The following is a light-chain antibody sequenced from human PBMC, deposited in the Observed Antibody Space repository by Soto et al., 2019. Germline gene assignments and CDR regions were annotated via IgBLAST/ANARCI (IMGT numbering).Light chain of an antibody. V-gene: IGKV1-39*01. CDR1: QSIRNY. CDR3: QHTDSTPQT. Sequence: DIQMTQSPSSLSASVGDRVTIYCRASQSIRNYVSWYQQKPGTAPKHLIRAASTLQSGVPSRFRGSGPSTAFTLTISSLQIEDFATYYCQHTDSTPQTFGQGTNVEI. J-gene: IGKJ1*01. CDR2: AAS.